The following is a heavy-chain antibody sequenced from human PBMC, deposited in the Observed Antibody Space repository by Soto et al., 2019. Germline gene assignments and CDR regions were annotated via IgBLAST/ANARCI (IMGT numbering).Heavy chain of an antibody. J-gene: IGHJ6*02. CDR2: MNPNSGNT. CDR1: GYTFTSYD. V-gene: IGHV1-8*01. D-gene: IGHD2-15*01. Sequence: QVQLVQSGAEVKKPGASVKVSCKASGYTFTSYDINWVRQATGQGLEWMGWMNPNSGNTGYAQKFQGRVTMTRNTSISTAYMELSSLRSGDTAVYYCARGRYCSGGSCHTYYYGMDVWGQGTTVTVSS. CDR3: ARGRYCSGGSCHTYYYGMDV.